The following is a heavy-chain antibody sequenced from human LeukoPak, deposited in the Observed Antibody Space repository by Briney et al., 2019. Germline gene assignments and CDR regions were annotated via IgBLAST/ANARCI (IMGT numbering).Heavy chain of an antibody. CDR2: ITTSSSYI. Sequence: GGSLRLSCAASGFTFSTYYMNWVRQAPGKGLEWVSSITTSSSYIYYADSVKGRFTISRDNAKNSLYLQMNSLRAEDTAVYYCARDLGGYSYGSHFDYWGQGPLVTVSS. D-gene: IGHD5-18*01. V-gene: IGHV3-21*01. J-gene: IGHJ4*02. CDR3: ARDLGGYSYGSHFDY. CDR1: GFTFSTYY.